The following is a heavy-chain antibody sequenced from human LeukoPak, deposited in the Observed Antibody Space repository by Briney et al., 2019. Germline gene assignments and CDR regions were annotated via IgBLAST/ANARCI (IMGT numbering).Heavy chain of an antibody. CDR2: NPDGDST. Sequence: PGGSLRLSCVGSGLTFSVYSMTWVRHAPGKGLEWVSTNPDGDSTYYPDSVKGRFTISRANSGNTLFPQMNSLRAEDTALYFCAKDPVERSHSDGYDYWGQGTPVTVSS. V-gene: IGHV3-23*01. D-gene: IGHD5-24*01. J-gene: IGHJ4*02. CDR3: AKDPVERSHSDGYDY. CDR1: GLTFSVYS.